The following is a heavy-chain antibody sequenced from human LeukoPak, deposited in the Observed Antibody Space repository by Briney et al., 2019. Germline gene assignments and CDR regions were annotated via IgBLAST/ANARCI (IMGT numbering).Heavy chain of an antibody. CDR2: ISSTSAHK. CDR1: GLSFNTYS. Sequence: GGSLRLSCAASGLSFNTYSMNWVRQAPGKGLEWVSFISSTSAHKYYPDSVKGRFSISRDNAMSSLYLQMNSLRVEDTAVYYCTSRYCTTTNCYSFDNWGQGTLVTVSS. D-gene: IGHD2-2*01. J-gene: IGHJ3*02. V-gene: IGHV3-21*01. CDR3: TSRYCTTTNCYSFDN.